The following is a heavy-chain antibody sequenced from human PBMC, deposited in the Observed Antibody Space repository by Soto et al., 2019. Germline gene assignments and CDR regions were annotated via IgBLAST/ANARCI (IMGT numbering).Heavy chain of an antibody. D-gene: IGHD5-18*01. V-gene: IGHV3-15*01. CDR3: AITAMINRDSSTSFDY. CDR2: IKSKSDGETA. CDR1: GLTLSKVW. J-gene: IGHJ4*02. Sequence: GGSLRLSCAASGLTLSKVWMTWDSQAPGKGRGWVGRIKSKSDGETADVAAPVKARFTISRDDSKNTVFLEMNSRKSEDTALYYCAITAMINRDSSTSFDYWGRGTQVTVSS.